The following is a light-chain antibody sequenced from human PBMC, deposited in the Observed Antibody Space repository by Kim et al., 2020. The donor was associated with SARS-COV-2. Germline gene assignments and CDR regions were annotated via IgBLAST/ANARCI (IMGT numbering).Light chain of an antibody. Sequence: SLSPGQTASITCSGDKLGDKYACWYQQKPGPSPVLVIYQHNKRPSGIPERFSGSNSGNTATLTISGTQAMDEADYYCQAWDSSTVVFAGGTQLTVL. CDR3: QAWDSSTVV. CDR1: KLGDKY. J-gene: IGLJ2*01. CDR2: QHN. V-gene: IGLV3-1*01.